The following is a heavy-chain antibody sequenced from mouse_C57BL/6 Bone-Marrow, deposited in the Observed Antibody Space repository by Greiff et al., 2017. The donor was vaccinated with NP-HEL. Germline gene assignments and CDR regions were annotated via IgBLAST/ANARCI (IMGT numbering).Heavy chain of an antibody. CDR3: ARETAQATYYFDY. CDR2: IYPGGGYT. Sequence: QQSGAELVRPGTSVKMSCKASGYTFTNYWIGWAKQRPGHGLEWIGDIYPGGGYTNYNEKFKGKATLTADKSSSTAYMQFSSLTSEDSAIYYCARETAQATYYFDYWGQGTTLTVSS. J-gene: IGHJ2*01. CDR1: GYTFTNYW. V-gene: IGHV1-63*01. D-gene: IGHD3-2*02.